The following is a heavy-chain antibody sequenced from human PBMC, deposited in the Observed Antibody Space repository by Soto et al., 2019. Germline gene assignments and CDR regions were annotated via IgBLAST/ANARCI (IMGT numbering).Heavy chain of an antibody. CDR3: ARERKYYDFWSGYSDY. D-gene: IGHD3-3*01. CDR2: IYYSGST. J-gene: IGHJ4*02. V-gene: IGHV4-30-4*01. Sequence: QVQLQESGPGLVKPSQTLSLTCTVSGGSISSGDYYWSWIRQPPGKGLEWIGYIYYSGSTYYNPSLKSRVTISVDTSKNQFSLKLSSVTAADMAVYYCARERKYYDFWSGYSDYWGQGTLVTVSS. CDR1: GGSISSGDYY.